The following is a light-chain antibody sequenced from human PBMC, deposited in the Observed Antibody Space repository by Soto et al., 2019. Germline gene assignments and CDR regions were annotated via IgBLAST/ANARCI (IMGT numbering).Light chain of an antibody. J-gene: IGLJ2*01. CDR1: SSNIGSNT. CDR2: SNN. V-gene: IGLV1-44*01. CDR3: AAWDDSLNGSVV. Sequence: QSVLTQPPSASGTPGQRVTISCSGSSSNIGSNTVNWYQQLPGTAPKLLIYSNNQRPSGVPDRFSGSKSGTSASLAISGLQFEDEADYYCAAWDDSLNGSVVFGGGPKLTVL.